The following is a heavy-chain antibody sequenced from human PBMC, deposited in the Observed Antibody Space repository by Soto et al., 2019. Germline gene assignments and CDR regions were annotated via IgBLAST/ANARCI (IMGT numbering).Heavy chain of an antibody. CDR1: GYTFTSYG. V-gene: IGHV1-18*01. J-gene: IGHJ3*02. CDR3: ARDKKSYDFWSGYPADAFDI. CDR2: ISAYNGNT. Sequence: ASVKVSCKASGYTFTSYGISWVRQAPGQGLEWMGWISAYNGNTNYAQKLQGRVTMTTDTSTSTAYMELRSLRSDDTAVYYCARDKKSYDFWSGYPADAFDICGQGTMVTVS. D-gene: IGHD3-3*01.